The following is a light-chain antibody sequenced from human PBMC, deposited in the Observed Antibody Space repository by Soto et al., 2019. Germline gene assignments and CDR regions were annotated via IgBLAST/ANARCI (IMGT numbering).Light chain of an antibody. CDR2: GTS. V-gene: IGKV3-20*01. J-gene: IGKJ5*01. CDR1: QGVASNY. CDR3: HQSCVSHPIT. Sequence: ENVLTQSPDTLSLSPGERATLSCRASQGVASNYLTWYQQKPGQAPRVLIYGTSNRATGISDRFSASGSGTDFTLIIIKVEPEDFAVYYCHQSCVSHPITFGQGTRLEI.